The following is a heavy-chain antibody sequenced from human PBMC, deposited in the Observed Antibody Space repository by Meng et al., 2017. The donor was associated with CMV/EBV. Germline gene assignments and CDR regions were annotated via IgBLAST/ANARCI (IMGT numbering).Heavy chain of an antibody. J-gene: IGHJ5*02. CDR1: GFSVSSNY. Sequence: QLVESGGGFVQPGGSLRLSCTASGFSVSSNYMSWVRQAPGKGLEWISIIYGSGNTHYGDSVKGRFTISRDNFRNTLYLQMNSLRAEDTAVYYCAREIPQAWASWGQGTLVTVSS. CDR3: AREIPQAWAS. D-gene: IGHD2-21*01. V-gene: IGHV3-66*01. CDR2: IYGSGNT.